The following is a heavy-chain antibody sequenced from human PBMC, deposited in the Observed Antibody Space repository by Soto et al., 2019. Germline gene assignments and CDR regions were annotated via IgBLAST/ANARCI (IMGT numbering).Heavy chain of an antibody. CDR2: IFASSDNT. CDR1: GVRFSDYA. CDR3: ARDPNGDYVGAFDI. V-gene: IGHV3-23*01. D-gene: IGHD4-17*01. J-gene: IGHJ3*02. Sequence: EVQVLESGGGLVQPGGSLRLSCAASGVRFSDYAMTWVRQVPGRGLEWVSSIFASSDNTQYADSVKGRFTISRENSRDTLYLQMNSLRVEDTAVYYCARDPNGDYVGAFDIWGQGTMVTVSS.